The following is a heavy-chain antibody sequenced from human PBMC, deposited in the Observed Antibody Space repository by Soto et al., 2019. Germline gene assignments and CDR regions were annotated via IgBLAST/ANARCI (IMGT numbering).Heavy chain of an antibody. V-gene: IGHV3-30*18. CDR3: AKDFYRMGLDYFDY. CDR2: ISYDGSNK. Sequence: QVQLVESGGGVVQPGRSLRLSCAASGFTFSSYGRHWVRQAPGKGLEWVAVISYDGSNKYYADSVKGRFTISRDNSKNTLYLQMNSLRAEDTAVYYCAKDFYRMGLDYFDYWGQGTLFTVSS. J-gene: IGHJ4*02. CDR1: GFTFSSYG. D-gene: IGHD2-8*01.